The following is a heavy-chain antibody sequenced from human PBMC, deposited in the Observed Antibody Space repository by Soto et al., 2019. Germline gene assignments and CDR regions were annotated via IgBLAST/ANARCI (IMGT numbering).Heavy chain of an antibody. V-gene: IGHV3-30*18. CDR3: AKEWEATPGSH. Sequence: GGSLRLSCAASGFTFSINGMHWVRQAPGKGLEWVALISYDGSNKSYADSVKGRFTISRDNSKNTLYLQMNSLRDEDTAVYYCAKEWEATPGSHWGQGTLVTVSS. J-gene: IGHJ4*02. CDR2: ISYDGSNK. D-gene: IGHD1-26*01. CDR1: GFTFSING.